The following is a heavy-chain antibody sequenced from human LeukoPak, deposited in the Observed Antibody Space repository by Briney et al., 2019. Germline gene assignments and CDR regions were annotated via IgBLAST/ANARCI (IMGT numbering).Heavy chain of an antibody. D-gene: IGHD1-26*01. CDR1: GFTFTSSA. Sequence: ASVNVSCKASGFTFTSSAVQWVRQARGQRLEWIGWIVVGSGNTNYAQKFQERVTITRDMSTSTAYMELSSLRSEDTAVYYCAAGGSYRYFDYWGQGTLVTVSS. J-gene: IGHJ4*02. CDR3: AAGGSYRYFDY. CDR2: IVVGSGNT. V-gene: IGHV1-58*01.